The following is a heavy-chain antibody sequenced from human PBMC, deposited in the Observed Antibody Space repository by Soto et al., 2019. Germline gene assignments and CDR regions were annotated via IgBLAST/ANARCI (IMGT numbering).Heavy chain of an antibody. J-gene: IGHJ4*02. Sequence: QVQLQESGPGLVKPSETLSLTCTVSGGSISSYYWSWIRQPPGKGLEWIGYIYYSGSTNYNPSLKSRVTLSVDTSKNQFSLKLSSVTAADTAVYYCARVDTAMVYFDYWGQGTLVTVSS. CDR3: ARVDTAMVYFDY. CDR1: GGSISSYY. D-gene: IGHD5-18*01. V-gene: IGHV4-59*01. CDR2: IYYSGST.